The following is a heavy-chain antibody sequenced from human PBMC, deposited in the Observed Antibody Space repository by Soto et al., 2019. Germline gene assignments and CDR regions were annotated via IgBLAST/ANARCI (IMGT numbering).Heavy chain of an antibody. J-gene: IGHJ4*02. D-gene: IGHD1-26*01. Sequence: QVQLQESGPGLVKPSETLSLTCTVSGGSISSYYWSWIRQPPGKGLEWIGYIYYSGSTNYNPSLKSRVTISVDTSKNQFSLKLSSVTAADTAVYYCARPRSGSYYALDYWGQGTLVTVSS. CDR2: IYYSGST. CDR3: ARPRSGSYYALDY. CDR1: GGSISSYY. V-gene: IGHV4-59*08.